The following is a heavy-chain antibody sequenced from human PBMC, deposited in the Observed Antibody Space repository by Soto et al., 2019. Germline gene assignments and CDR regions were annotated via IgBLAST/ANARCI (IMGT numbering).Heavy chain of an antibody. Sequence: SETLSLTCAVYGGSFSGYYWGWIRQPPGKGLDWIGEINHSGSTNYNPSLKSRVTISVDTSKNQFSLKLSSVTAADTAVYYCARARPLWSIVATISSRFSSFDPWGQGTLVTVSS. V-gene: IGHV4-34*01. J-gene: IGHJ5*02. CDR1: GGSFSGYY. D-gene: IGHD5-12*01. CDR2: INHSGST. CDR3: ARARPLWSIVATISSRFSSFDP.